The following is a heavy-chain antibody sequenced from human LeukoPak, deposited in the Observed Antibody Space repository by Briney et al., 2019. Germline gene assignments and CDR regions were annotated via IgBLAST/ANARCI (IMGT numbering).Heavy chain of an antibody. V-gene: IGHV1-2*06. CDR2: INPNSGGT. J-gene: IGHJ4*02. D-gene: IGHD3-10*01. CDR3: ARFPMVRGVKAFDY. CDR1: GYTFTGYY. Sequence: GASVKVSCKASGYTFTGYYMHWVRQAPGQGLEWMGRINPNSGGTNYAQKFQGRVTMTRDTSISTAYMELSRLRSDDTAVYYCARFPMVRGVKAFDYWGQGTLVTVSS.